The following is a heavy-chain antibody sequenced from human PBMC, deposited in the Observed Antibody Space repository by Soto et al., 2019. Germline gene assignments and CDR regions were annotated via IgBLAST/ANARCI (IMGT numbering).Heavy chain of an antibody. CDR2: IKSKTDGGTT. CDR1: GFTFSNAW. V-gene: IGHV3-15*01. D-gene: IGHD2-2*01. J-gene: IGHJ6*02. CDR3: TTVAYCSSTSCYRDAYYYYGMDV. Sequence: GGSLRLSCAASGFTFSNAWMSWVRQAPGKGLEWVGRIKSKTDGGTTDYAAPVKGRFTISRDDSKNTLYLRMNSLKTEDTAIYYCTTVAYCSSTSCYRDAYYYYGMDVWGQGTTVTVSS.